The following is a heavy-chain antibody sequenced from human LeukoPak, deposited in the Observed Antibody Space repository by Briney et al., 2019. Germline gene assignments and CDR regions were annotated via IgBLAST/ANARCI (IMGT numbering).Heavy chain of an antibody. J-gene: IGHJ4*02. CDR3: ARLSNYYGSGSNDY. V-gene: IGHV3-53*01. CDR1: GLTVSSNY. CDR2: IYSGGST. D-gene: IGHD3-10*01. Sequence: GGSLRLSCAASGLTVSSNYMSWVRQAPGKGLEWVSVIYSGGSTYYADSVKGRFTISRDNSKNTLYLQMNSLRAEDTAVYYCARLSNYYGSGSNDYWGQGTLVTVSS.